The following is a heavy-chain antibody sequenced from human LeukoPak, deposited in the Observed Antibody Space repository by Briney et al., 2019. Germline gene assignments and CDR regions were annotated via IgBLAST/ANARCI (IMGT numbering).Heavy chain of an antibody. J-gene: IGHJ4*02. CDR1: GYTFTGYY. CDR2: INPNSGGT. V-gene: IGHV1-2*02. Sequence: ASVKVSCKASGYTFTGYYMHWVRQAPGQGLEWMGWINPNSGGTNYAQKFQGRVTMTRDTSISIAYMELSRLRSDDTAVYYCARDESGWYSFDYWGQGTLVTVSS. CDR3: ARDESGWYSFDY. D-gene: IGHD6-19*01.